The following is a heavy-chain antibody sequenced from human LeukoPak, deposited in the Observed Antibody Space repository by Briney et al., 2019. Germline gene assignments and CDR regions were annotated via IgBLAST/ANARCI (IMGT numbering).Heavy chain of an antibody. J-gene: IGHJ5*02. CDR2: IYYSGST. Sequence: SETLSLTCTVSGGSISSNIYYWGWFRPPPGKGLEWIGTIYYSGSTYYNPSLKSRVTISVDTSKNQFSLKLSSVTAADTAVYYCARRSYSGWFDPWGQGTLVTVSS. CDR1: GGSISSNIYY. CDR3: ARRSYSGWFDP. D-gene: IGHD1-26*01. V-gene: IGHV4-39*01.